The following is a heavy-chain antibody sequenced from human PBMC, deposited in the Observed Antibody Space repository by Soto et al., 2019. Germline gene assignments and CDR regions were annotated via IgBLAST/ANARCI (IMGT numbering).Heavy chain of an antibody. CDR2: IYYSGRT. D-gene: IGHD6-6*01. CDR3: AGELSNSPEYFDF. V-gene: IGHV4-30-4*01. CDR1: GGSISSDYYY. Sequence: GPGPKAPSETLSLTCTVSGGSISSDYYYWSWIRQPPGKGLEWIGYIYYSGRTAYNPSLKSRIIISIDTSKNQFSLSLNSLNAADTAVYYCAGELSNSPEYFDFWGLGTLVTVSS. J-gene: IGHJ4*02.